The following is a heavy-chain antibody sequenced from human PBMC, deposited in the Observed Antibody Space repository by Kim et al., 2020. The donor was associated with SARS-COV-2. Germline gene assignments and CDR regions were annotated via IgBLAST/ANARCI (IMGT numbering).Heavy chain of an antibody. Sequence: SRKIRVTISVDTSKNQFSLKLSSVTAADTAVYYCARLNYYDSSGYYEFDYWGQGTLVTVSS. J-gene: IGHJ4*02. V-gene: IGHV4-39*01. CDR3: ARLNYYDSSGYYEFDY. D-gene: IGHD3-22*01.